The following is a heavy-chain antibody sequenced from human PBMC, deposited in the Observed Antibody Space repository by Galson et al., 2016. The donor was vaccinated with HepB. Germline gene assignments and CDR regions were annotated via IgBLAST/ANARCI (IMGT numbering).Heavy chain of an antibody. CDR1: GFTFSSYW. V-gene: IGHV3-74*01. Sequence: SLRLSCAASGFTFSSYWIHWVRQAPGKGLVWVSRINGDGSSTSYADSVNGRFTISRDNAKNTLYLHMNSLTAEDTAVYYCTRVHSRTNSGYYYWGQGTLVTVSS. D-gene: IGHD5-12*01. CDR3: TRVHSRTNSGYYY. CDR2: INGDGSST. J-gene: IGHJ4*02.